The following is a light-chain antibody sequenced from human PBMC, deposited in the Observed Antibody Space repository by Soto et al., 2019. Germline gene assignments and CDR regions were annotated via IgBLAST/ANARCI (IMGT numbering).Light chain of an antibody. V-gene: IGLV1-51*01. J-gene: IGLJ3*02. Sequence: QSVLTQPPSVSAAPGQKVTIPCSGSSSNIGNNPVSWYQQLPGAAPRLVTYGDHKRPTGIPDRFSGSKSGTSATLGITGLQTGDEADYYCGSWDSSLSAGVFGGGTKLTVL. CDR1: SSNIGNNP. CDR2: GDH. CDR3: GSWDSSLSAGV.